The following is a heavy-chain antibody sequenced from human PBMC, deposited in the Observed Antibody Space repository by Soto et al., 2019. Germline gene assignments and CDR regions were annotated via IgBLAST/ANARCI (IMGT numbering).Heavy chain of an antibody. CDR2: IYNSGST. D-gene: IGHD3-22*01. CDR1: GGSISSSNW. J-gene: IGHJ4*02. V-gene: IGHV4-4*02. Sequence: QVQLQESGPGLVKPSGTLSLTCAVSGGSISSSNWWSWVRQPPGKGLEWIGEIYNSGSTNYNPSLKSRVTISVDNSKNQFSRKLSSVTAADTAVYYCARVWYDSSGYYSKTFDYWCQGTLVTDSS. CDR3: ARVWYDSSGYYSKTFDY.